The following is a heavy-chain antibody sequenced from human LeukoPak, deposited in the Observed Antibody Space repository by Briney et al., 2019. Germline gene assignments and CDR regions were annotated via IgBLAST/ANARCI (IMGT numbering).Heavy chain of an antibody. Sequence: GGSLRLPCAASGFTFSSYAMSWVRQAPGKGLEWVSAISGSGGSTYYADSVKGRFTISRDNAKNSLYLQMNSLRAEDTAVYYCARDVTYYDFWSGYLDYWGQGTLVTVSS. CDR3: ARDVTYYDFWSGYLDY. CDR2: ISGSGGST. D-gene: IGHD3-3*01. J-gene: IGHJ4*02. V-gene: IGHV3-23*01. CDR1: GFTFSSYA.